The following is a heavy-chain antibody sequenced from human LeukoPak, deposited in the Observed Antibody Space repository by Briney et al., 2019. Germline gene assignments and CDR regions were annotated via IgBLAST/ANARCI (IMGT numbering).Heavy chain of an antibody. CDR2: IYYSGST. CDR1: GGSISSYF. J-gene: IGHJ4*02. D-gene: IGHD5-24*01. Sequence: SETLSLTCTVSGGSISSYFWSWIRQSPGKGLEWIGYIYYSGSTSYNPSLMSRVTISVDTSKNHFSLWLTSVTAADTAVYYCARGGWLKSGDYFDYWGQGTLVTVSS. CDR3: ARGGWLKSGDYFDY. V-gene: IGHV4-59*01.